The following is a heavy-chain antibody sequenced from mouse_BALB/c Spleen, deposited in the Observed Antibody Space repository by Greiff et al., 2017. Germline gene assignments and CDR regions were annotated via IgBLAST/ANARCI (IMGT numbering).Heavy chain of an antibody. J-gene: IGHJ2*01. CDR1: GFTFSNYW. CDR2: IRLKSNNYAT. Sequence: EVKVEESGGGLVQPGGSMKLSCVASGFTFSNYWMYWVRQSPEKGLEWVAEIRLKSNNYATHYAESVKGRFTISRDDSKCSVYLQMNNLRAEDTGNYYCTRRRFDYRGQGTTLTVSS. V-gene: IGHV6-6*02. CDR3: TRRRFDY. D-gene: IGHD1-2*01.